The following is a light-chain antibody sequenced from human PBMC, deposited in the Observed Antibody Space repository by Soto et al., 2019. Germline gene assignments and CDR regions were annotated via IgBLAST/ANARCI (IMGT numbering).Light chain of an antibody. J-gene: IGLJ1*01. V-gene: IGLV2-8*01. CDR2: EVN. CDR3: SSYAGSSNV. Sequence: HSVLTQPPSASGSPGQSVAISCTGTSSDVGGYNYVSWYQQHPGKAPKLMIYEVNKRPSGVPDRFSGSKSGNTASLTVSGLQAEDEADYYCSSYAGSSNVFGTGNKVTGL. CDR1: SSDVGGYNY.